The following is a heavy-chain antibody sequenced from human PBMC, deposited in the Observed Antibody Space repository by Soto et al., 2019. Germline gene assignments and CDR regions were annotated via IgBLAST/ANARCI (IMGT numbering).Heavy chain of an antibody. D-gene: IGHD6-13*01. Sequence: GGSLRLSCAASGFTFSSYAMSWVRQAPGKGLEWVSAISGSGGSTYYADSVKGRFTISRDNSKNTLYLQMNSLRAEDTAVYYCAKDGVGGQQLGQGSGWPFDYWGQGTLVTVSS. V-gene: IGHV3-23*01. CDR2: ISGSGGST. CDR1: GFTFSSYA. CDR3: AKDGVGGQQLGQGSGWPFDY. J-gene: IGHJ4*02.